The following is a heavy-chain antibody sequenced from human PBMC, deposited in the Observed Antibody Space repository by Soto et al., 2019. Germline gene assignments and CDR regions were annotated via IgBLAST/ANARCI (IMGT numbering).Heavy chain of an antibody. CDR2: ISAYNGNT. J-gene: IGHJ4*02. Sequence: QVPLVQSGAEVKKPGASVKVSCKASGYTFTSYGISWVRQAPGQGLEWMGWISAYNGNTNYAQKLQGRVTMTTDTSTSTAYMELRSLRSDDTAVYYCARDVGCSGGSCYSGSDIFDYWGQGTLVTVSS. CDR3: ARDVGCSGGSCYSGSDIFDY. V-gene: IGHV1-18*01. D-gene: IGHD2-15*01. CDR1: GYTFTSYG.